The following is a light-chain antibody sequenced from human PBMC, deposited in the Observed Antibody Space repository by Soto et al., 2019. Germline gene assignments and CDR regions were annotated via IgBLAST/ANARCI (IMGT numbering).Light chain of an antibody. Sequence: QSVLTQPASVSGSPGQSITISCTGTSSDVGGYNYVSWYQHHPGKAPKLLIYEVSDRPSGVSDRFSASKSGNTASLTISGLQAEDEADYFCGSYTSSSTLVFGGGTKLTVL. J-gene: IGLJ2*01. V-gene: IGLV2-14*01. CDR1: SSDVGGYNY. CDR3: GSYTSSSTLV. CDR2: EVS.